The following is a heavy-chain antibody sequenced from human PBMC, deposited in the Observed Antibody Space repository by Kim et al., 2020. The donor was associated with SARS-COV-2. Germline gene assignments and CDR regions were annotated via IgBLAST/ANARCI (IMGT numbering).Heavy chain of an antibody. CDR2: IIPIFGTA. CDR3: ARDSKLSIAVAVSYYYGMDV. D-gene: IGHD6-19*01. J-gene: IGHJ6*02. V-gene: IGHV1-69*13. CDR1: GGTFSSYA. Sequence: SVKVSCKASGGTFSSYAISWVRQAPGQGLEWMGGIIPIFGTANYAQKFQGRVTITADESTSTAYMELSSLRSEDTAVYYCARDSKLSIAVAVSYYYGMDVWGQGTTVTVSS.